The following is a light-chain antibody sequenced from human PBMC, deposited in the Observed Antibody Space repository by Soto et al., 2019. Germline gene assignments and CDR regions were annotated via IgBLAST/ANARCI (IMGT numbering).Light chain of an antibody. J-gene: IGKJ2*01. CDR1: QSVGSD. Sequence: DMVMTQSPATLSVSPGEGATLSCRASQSVGSDLAWYQQKPGQAPRLLIYGASTRATGIAARFSGSASGTEFILTISSLQSEDFAVYYCQQYNNWPYTFGQGTKLEIK. CDR3: QQYNNWPYT. CDR2: GAS. V-gene: IGKV3-15*01.